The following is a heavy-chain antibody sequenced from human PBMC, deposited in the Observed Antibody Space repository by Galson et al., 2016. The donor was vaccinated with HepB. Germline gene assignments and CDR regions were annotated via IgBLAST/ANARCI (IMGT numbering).Heavy chain of an antibody. CDR3: AKSYYGPREMPDY. CDR2: ISYDGSNQ. Sequence: SLRLSCAASGFTFSKYAMHWVRQTPGKGLEWVAIISYDGSNQYYADSVKGRFTISRDNSQNALYLQMNSLRAEDTALYYCAKSYYGPREMPDYWGQGTLVTVSS. V-gene: IGHV3-30*18. CDR1: GFTFSKYA. J-gene: IGHJ4*02. D-gene: IGHD3-10*01.